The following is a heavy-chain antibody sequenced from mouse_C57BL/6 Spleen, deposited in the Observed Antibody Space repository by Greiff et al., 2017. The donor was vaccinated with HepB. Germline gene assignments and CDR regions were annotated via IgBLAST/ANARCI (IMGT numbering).Heavy chain of an antibody. CDR3: AKEGTVVASTSFDV. D-gene: IGHD1-1*01. Sequence: EVKLMESGGGLVKPGGSLKLSCAASGFTFSDYGMHWVRQAPEKGLEWVAYISSGSSTIYYADTVKGRFTISRDNAKNTLFLQMTSLRSEDTAMYYCAKEGTVVASTSFDVWGTGTTVTVSS. CDR2: ISSGSSTI. CDR1: GFTFSDYG. V-gene: IGHV5-17*01. J-gene: IGHJ1*03.